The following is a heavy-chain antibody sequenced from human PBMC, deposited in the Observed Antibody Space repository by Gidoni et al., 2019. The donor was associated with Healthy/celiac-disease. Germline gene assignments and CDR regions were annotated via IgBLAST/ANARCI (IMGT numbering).Heavy chain of an antibody. CDR2: IYSGGST. CDR1: GFTVSSNY. V-gene: IGHV3-53*01. Sequence: EVQLVESGGGLIQPGGSLRLSCPASGFTVSSNYMSWVRQAPGKGLEWVSVIYSGGSTYYADSVKGRFTISRDNSKNTLYLQMNSLRAEDTAVYYCARGRNDFWSGLFDYWGQGTLVTVSS. D-gene: IGHD3-3*01. J-gene: IGHJ4*02. CDR3: ARGRNDFWSGLFDY.